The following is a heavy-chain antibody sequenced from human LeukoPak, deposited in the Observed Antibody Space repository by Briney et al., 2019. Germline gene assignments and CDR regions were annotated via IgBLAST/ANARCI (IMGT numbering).Heavy chain of an antibody. V-gene: IGHV3-30*04. CDR1: GFTFSSYA. J-gene: IGHJ6*02. CDR3: ARFRSSYGDSYYYGMDV. CDR2: ISYDGSNK. Sequence: GGSLRLSCAASGFTFSSYAMHWVRQAPGKGLEWVAVISYDGSNKYYADSVKGRFTISRDNSKNTLYLQMNSLRAEDTAVYYCARFRSSYGDSYYYGMDVWGQGTTVTVSS. D-gene: IGHD4-17*01.